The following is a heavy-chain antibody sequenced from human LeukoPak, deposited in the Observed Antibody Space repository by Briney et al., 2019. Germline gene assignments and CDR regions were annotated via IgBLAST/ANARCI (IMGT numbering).Heavy chain of an antibody. CDR2: ISGGGSST. Sequence: GGSLRLSCTASGFRFSNYAMNWVRQAPGKGLEWVSVISGGGSSTNYADSVKGRFTISRENARNSLYLQMNSLRAGDTAVYYCARADLRGYSLDYWGQGTLVTVSS. J-gene: IGHJ4*02. D-gene: IGHD5-18*01. CDR3: ARADLRGYSLDY. V-gene: IGHV3-23*01. CDR1: GFRFSNYA.